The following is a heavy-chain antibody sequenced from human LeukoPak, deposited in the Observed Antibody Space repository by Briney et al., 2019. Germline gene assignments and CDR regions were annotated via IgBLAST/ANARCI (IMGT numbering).Heavy chain of an antibody. CDR1: GGSISSSSYY. CDR3: ASAYYDFWSGLGY. CDR2: IYYSGST. V-gene: IGHV4-39*01. J-gene: IGHJ4*02. Sequence: SETLSLTCTVSGGSISSSSYYWGWIRQPPGKGLEWIGSIYYSGSTYYNPSLKSRVTISVDTSKNQFSLKLSSVTAADTAVYYCASAYYDFWSGLGYWGQGTLVTVSS. D-gene: IGHD3-3*01.